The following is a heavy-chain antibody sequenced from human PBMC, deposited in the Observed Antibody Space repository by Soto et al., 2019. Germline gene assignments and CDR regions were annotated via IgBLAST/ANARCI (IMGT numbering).Heavy chain of an antibody. D-gene: IGHD3-22*01. J-gene: IGHJ3*02. V-gene: IGHV1-18*01. CDR3: ARGEYYYDSSGYSFPDAFDI. Sequence: QVQLVQSGAKVKKPGASVKVSCKASGYTFTSYGIRWVRQAPGQGLEWMGWISAYNGNTNYAQKLQGRVTMTTDTSTSTAYRELRSLRSDDTAVYYCARGEYYYDSSGYSFPDAFDIWGQGTMVTVSS. CDR2: ISAYNGNT. CDR1: GYTFTSYG.